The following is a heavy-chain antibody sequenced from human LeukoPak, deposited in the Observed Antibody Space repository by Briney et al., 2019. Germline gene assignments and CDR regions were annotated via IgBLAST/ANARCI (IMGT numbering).Heavy chain of an antibody. J-gene: IGHJ6*02. Sequence: GESLKISCEGSGYSFTDYWIGWVRQMPGKGPEWMGMIYPGDSDTRYSPSFQGRVTISADKSISTAYLQWSSLKASDTAIYYCARHKSMVHPISYFYYGLDVWGQGTTVTVSS. CDR2: IYPGDSDT. D-gene: IGHD3-10*01. CDR1: GYSFTDYW. CDR3: ARHKSMVHPISYFYYGLDV. V-gene: IGHV5-51*01.